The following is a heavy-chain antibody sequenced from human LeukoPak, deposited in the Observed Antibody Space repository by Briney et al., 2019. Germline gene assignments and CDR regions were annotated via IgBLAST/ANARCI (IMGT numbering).Heavy chain of an antibody. CDR1: GFTFSSYA. CDR2: ISGSGGST. Sequence: PGGSLRLPCAASGFTFSSYAMSWVRQAPGKGLEWVSAISGSGGSTYYADSVKGRFTISRDNSKNTLYLQMNSLRAEDTAVYYCAKVAVAARFLEWLFFFDYWGQGTLVTVSS. D-gene: IGHD3-3*01. CDR3: AKVAVAARFLEWLFFFDY. V-gene: IGHV3-23*01. J-gene: IGHJ4*02.